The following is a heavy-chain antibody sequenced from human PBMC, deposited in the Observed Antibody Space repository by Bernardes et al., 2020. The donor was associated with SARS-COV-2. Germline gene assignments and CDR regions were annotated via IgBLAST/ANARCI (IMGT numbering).Heavy chain of an antibody. J-gene: IGHJ4*02. CDR2: ISNGGGRYT. V-gene: IGHV3-11*06. CDR3: ARESRYSSSSFILDY. Sequence: GGSLRLSCAASGFTFSDSYMNWIRQAPGKGLEWVSYISNGGGRYTNYADSVKGRFTISRDVAKNSLYLQMNSLRAEDTAVYYCARESRYSSSSFILDYWGQGTLVTVSS. CDR1: GFTFSDSY. D-gene: IGHD6-6*01.